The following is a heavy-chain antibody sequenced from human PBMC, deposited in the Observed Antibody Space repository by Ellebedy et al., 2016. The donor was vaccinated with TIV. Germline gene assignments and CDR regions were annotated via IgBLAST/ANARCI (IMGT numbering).Heavy chain of an antibody. CDR2: ISYDGGISK. D-gene: IGHD2-15*01. Sequence: GESLKISCAASGFTFSQYAMHWVRQAPGKGLDWVALISYDGGISKYYSDSVKGRFTISRDNSKSTLYLQMNSLRAEDSALYFCAKGTLPSCRGPTCYPLDHWGRGTLVTVSS. V-gene: IGHV3-30-3*01. CDR3: AKGTLPSCRGPTCYPLDH. J-gene: IGHJ4*02. CDR1: GFTFSQYA.